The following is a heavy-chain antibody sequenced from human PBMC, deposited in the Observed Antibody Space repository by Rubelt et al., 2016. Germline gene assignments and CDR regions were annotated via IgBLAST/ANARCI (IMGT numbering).Heavy chain of an antibody. Sequence: KFQGRVTITRDTSASTAYMELSSLRSEDTAVYYCARESTNGACCRFDPWGQGTLVTVSS. J-gene: IGHJ5*02. V-gene: IGHV1-3*01. CDR3: ARESTNGACCRFDP. D-gene: IGHD2-8*01.